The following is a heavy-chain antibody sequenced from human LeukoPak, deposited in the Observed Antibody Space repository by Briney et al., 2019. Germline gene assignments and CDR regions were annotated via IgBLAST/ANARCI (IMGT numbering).Heavy chain of an antibody. J-gene: IGHJ3*02. D-gene: IGHD2-21*01. CDR3: ARERQDTILHSGAFDI. Sequence: GRSLRLSCAASGFTFSTYFMHWVRQAPGKGLEWVADIASDGSHTFYVESVKGRFTISRDNSKNTLYLQMNSLGAEDTAVYFCARERQDTILHSGAFDIWGQGTTVTVSS. CDR2: IASDGSHT. CDR1: GFTFSTYF. V-gene: IGHV3-30-3*01.